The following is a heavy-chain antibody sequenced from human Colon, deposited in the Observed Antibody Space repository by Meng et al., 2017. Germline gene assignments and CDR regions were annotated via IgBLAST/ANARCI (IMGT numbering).Heavy chain of an antibody. Sequence: GGSLRLSFAASGFTFSTYSMHWVRQAPGKGLVWVSQIKPDGRTTAYADSVKGRFTISRDNAKSTLYLEMNSLRAEDAAVYYCARDWDWVVWDYWGQGTLVTVSS. D-gene: IGHD3/OR15-3a*01. CDR2: IKPDGRTT. CDR1: GFTFSTYS. CDR3: ARDWDWVVWDY. J-gene: IGHJ4*02. V-gene: IGHV3-74*01.